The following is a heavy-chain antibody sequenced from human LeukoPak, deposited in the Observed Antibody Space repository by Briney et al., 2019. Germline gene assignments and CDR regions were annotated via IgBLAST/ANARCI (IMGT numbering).Heavy chain of an antibody. CDR1: GFTFSSYD. V-gene: IGHV3-30-3*01. J-gene: IGHJ4*02. D-gene: IGHD3-22*01. CDR3: ARELSGFYDSSGNFDY. CDR2: ISYDGSNK. Sequence: GGSLRLSCAASGFTFSSYDMHWVRQAPGKGLEWVSVISYDGSNKYYADSVKGRFTISGDNSKNTLYLQMNSLRAEDTAVYYCARELSGFYDSSGNFDYWGQGTLVTVSS.